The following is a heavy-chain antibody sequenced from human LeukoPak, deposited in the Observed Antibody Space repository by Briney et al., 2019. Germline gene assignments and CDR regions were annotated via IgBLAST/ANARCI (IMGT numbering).Heavy chain of an antibody. D-gene: IGHD2-15*01. CDR1: GFTFSSYA. Sequence: GGSLRLSCAASGFTFSSYAMHWVRQAPGKGLEWVAVISYDGSNKYYADSVKGRFTISRDNSKNTLYLQINSLRAEDTAVYYRAREQDIVVVVARGLDYWGQGTLVTVSS. CDR2: ISYDGSNK. CDR3: AREQDIVVVVARGLDY. J-gene: IGHJ4*02. V-gene: IGHV3-30*04.